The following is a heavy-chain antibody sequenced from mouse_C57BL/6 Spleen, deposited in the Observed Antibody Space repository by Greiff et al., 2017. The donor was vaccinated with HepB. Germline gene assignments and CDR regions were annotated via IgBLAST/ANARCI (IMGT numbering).Heavy chain of an antibody. CDR2: ISSGGDYI. D-gene: IGHD1-1*02. CDR1: GFTFSSYA. Sequence: EVKLMESGAGLVKPGGSLKLSCAASGFTFSSYAMHWVRQTPEKRLEWVEYISSGGDYIYYADTVKGRYTISRDNARNTLYLQVGSLKSEDTAMYYCTRDGGNAFAYWGQGTLVTVSA. CDR3: TRDGGNAFAY. J-gene: IGHJ3*01. V-gene: IGHV5-9-1*02.